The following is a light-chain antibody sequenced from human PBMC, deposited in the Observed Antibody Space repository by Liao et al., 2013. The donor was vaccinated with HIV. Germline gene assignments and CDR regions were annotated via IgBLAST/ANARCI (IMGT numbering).Light chain of an antibody. V-gene: IGLV3-21*01. Sequence: SYMLTQPPSVSVAPGATATITCGGDNIGGRSVHWYQHKAGQAPLVVIYYDSDRPSGIPERFSGSNSGNTATLTISRVEAGDEADYYCQAWDRSAAVVFGGGTKLTVL. CDR1: NIGGRS. CDR3: QAWDRSAAVV. CDR2: YDS. J-gene: IGLJ2*01.